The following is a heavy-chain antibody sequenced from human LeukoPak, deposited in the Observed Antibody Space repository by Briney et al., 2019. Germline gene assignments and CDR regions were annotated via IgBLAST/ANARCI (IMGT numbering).Heavy chain of an antibody. V-gene: IGHV3-20*04. CDR3: TKPARTDAFDI. CDR1: GFTFDDYG. CDR2: INWNGGST. Sequence: GGSLRLSCAASGFTFDDYGMSWVRHAPGKGLEWVSGINWNGGSTGYADSVKGRFTISRDNAKNSLYLQMNSLRAEDTAVYYCTKPARTDAFDIWGQGTMVTVSS. J-gene: IGHJ3*02. D-gene: IGHD1-14*01.